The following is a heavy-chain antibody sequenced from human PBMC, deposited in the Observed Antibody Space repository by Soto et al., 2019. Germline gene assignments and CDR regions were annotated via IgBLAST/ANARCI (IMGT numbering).Heavy chain of an antibody. CDR2: IYWNDDK. D-gene: IGHD6-13*01. CDR3: APLIAAGGTAAFDI. CDR1: GFSLSTSGVG. V-gene: IGHV2-5*01. Sequence: QITLKESGPTLVKPTQTLTLTCTFSGFSLSTSGVGVGLIRQPPGKALVWPALIYWNDDKRYSPSLKSRLTITKDTSKNQVVLTMTNMDSVDTATYHCAPLIAAGGTAAFDIWGQGTMVTVSS. J-gene: IGHJ3*02.